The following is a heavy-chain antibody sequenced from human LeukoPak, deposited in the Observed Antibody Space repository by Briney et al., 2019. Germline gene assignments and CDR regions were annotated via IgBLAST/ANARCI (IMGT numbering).Heavy chain of an antibody. D-gene: IGHD2-2*01. CDR2: ISAYNGNT. CDR3: ARIVVVPAAVTFDY. J-gene: IGHJ4*02. Sequence: VASVKVSCKASGYTFTSYGISWVRQAPGQGLEWMGWISAYNGNTNYAQKLQGRVTMTTDTSTSTAYMELRSLRSDDTAVYYCARIVVVPAAVTFDYWGQETLVTVSS. V-gene: IGHV1-18*01. CDR1: GYTFTSYG.